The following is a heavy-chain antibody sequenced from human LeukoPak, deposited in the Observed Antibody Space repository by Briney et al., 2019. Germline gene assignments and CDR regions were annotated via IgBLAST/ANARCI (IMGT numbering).Heavy chain of an antibody. CDR3: ARGPNKSDGGNSGSAWFDP. CDR2: MNPNSGNT. J-gene: IGHJ5*02. CDR1: GYTFTTYD. D-gene: IGHD4-23*01. Sequence: ASVKVSCKASGYTFTTYDINWVRQATGQGLEWMGWMNPNSGNTGYAQKFQGRVTMTRNTSISTAYMELSSLRSEDTAVYYCARGPNKSDGGNSGSAWFDPWGQGTLVTVS. V-gene: IGHV1-8*01.